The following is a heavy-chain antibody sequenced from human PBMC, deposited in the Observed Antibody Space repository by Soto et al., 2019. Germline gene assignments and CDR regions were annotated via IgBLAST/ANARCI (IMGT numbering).Heavy chain of an antibody. CDR1: GFTFSSYA. J-gene: IGHJ6*02. CDR3: ARDPYSSGWYTLNYYYYYGMDV. V-gene: IGHV3-30-3*01. Sequence: GGSPRLSCAASGFTFSSYAMHWVRQAPGKGLEWVAVISYDGSNKYYADSVKGRFTISRDNPKNTLYLQMNSLRAEDTAVYYCARDPYSSGWYTLNYYYYYGMDVWGQGTTVTVSS. D-gene: IGHD6-19*01. CDR2: ISYDGSNK.